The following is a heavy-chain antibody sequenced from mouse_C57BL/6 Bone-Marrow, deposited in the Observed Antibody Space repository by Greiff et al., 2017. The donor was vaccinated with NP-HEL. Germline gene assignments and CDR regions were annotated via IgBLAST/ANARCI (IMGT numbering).Heavy chain of an antibody. Sequence: DVKLQESGPELVKPGASVKIPCKASGYTFTDYNMDWVKQSHGKSLEWIGDINPNNGGTIYNQKFKGKATLTVDKSSSTAYMELRSLTSEDTAVYYCARSDWFYAMDYWGQGTSVTVSS. CDR3: ARSDWFYAMDY. CDR1: GYTFTDYN. V-gene: IGHV1-18*01. J-gene: IGHJ4*01. CDR2: INPNNGGT. D-gene: IGHD2-2*01.